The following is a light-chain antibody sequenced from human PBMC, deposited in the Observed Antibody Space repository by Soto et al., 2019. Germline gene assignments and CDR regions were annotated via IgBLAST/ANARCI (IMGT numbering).Light chain of an antibody. CDR1: QSVTDW. Sequence: DIPLTQSPSTLSASVGDRVTITCRASQSVTDWLAWYQQKPGKAPKLLIYDASSLQSGVPSRFSGSGSGTEFSLTISILQPDDFATYYCQQYYRSCTFGQGTKVEIK. CDR2: DAS. CDR3: QQYYRSCT. J-gene: IGKJ2*02. V-gene: IGKV1-5*01.